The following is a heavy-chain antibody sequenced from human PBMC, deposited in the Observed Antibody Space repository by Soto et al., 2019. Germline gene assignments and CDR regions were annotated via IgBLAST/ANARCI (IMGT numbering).Heavy chain of an antibody. CDR3: ARLVPPRVFSNRPPDY. Sequence: SSETLSLTCTVSGGSISSSSYYWGWIRQPPGKGLEWIGSIYYSGSTYYNPSPKSRVTISVDTSKNQFSLKLSSVTAADTAVYYCARLVPPRVFSNRPPDYWGQGTLVTVSS. CDR2: IYYSGST. J-gene: IGHJ4*02. CDR1: GGSISSSSYY. V-gene: IGHV4-39*01. D-gene: IGHD2-8*01.